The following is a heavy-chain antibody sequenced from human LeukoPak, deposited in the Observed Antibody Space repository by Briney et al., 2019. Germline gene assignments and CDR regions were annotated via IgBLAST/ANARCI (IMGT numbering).Heavy chain of an antibody. D-gene: IGHD5-12*01. J-gene: IGHJ4*02. CDR3: AKLQHTGYDLARGFDY. CDR2: IYSGGST. V-gene: IGHV3-53*01. Sequence: GGSLRLSCAASGFTVSSNYMSWVRQAPGKGLEWVSVIYSGGSTYYADSVKGRFTISRDNSKNTLYLQMNSLRAEDTALYYCAKLQHTGYDLARGFDYWGQGTLVTVSS. CDR1: GFTVSSNY.